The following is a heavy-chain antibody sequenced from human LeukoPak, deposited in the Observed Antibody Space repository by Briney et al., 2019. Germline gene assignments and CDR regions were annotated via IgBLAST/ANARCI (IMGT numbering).Heavy chain of an antibody. CDR3: AKDSRFFDWLLPVFDY. D-gene: IGHD3-9*01. CDR1: GFTFTSYA. V-gene: IGHV3-23*01. Sequence: PGGSLRLSCAASGFTFTSYAMSLVRQAPGKGLEWVSTINGRGVSTYYADSVRGRFTISRDNSTNPVYLKMSSLRADDTAVYHCAKDSRFFDWLLPVFDYWGQGTLVTVSS. CDR2: INGRGVST. J-gene: IGHJ4*02.